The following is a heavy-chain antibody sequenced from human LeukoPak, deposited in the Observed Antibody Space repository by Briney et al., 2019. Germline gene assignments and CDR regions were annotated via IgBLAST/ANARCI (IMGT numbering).Heavy chain of an antibody. D-gene: IGHD6-13*01. CDR2: IYYSGST. CDR1: GGSISSSSYY. V-gene: IGHV4-61*05. J-gene: IGHJ4*02. Sequence: SETLSLTCTVSGGSISSSSYYWGWIRQPPGKGLEWIGYIYYSGSTNYNPSLKSRVTISVDTSKSQFSLKLSSVTAADTAVYYCARVYEGMAAAGTFDYWGQGTLVTVSS. CDR3: ARVYEGMAAAGTFDY.